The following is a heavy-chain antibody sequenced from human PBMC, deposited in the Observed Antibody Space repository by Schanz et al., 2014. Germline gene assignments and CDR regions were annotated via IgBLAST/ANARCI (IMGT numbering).Heavy chain of an antibody. CDR2: ISVYHGHT. CDR1: GYTFNNHG. CDR3: VRDAGWAFGDYHGMDV. V-gene: IGHV1-18*01. J-gene: IGHJ6*02. D-gene: IGHD3-10*01. Sequence: QVQMVQSGAEVKKPGASVKVSCKASGYTFNNHGISWVRQAPGQGLEWLGWISVYHGHTNYAEKVHGRVTMTTDTSTSTAYMELRSLISDDTAVYYCVRDAGWAFGDYHGMDVWGQGTPVTVSS.